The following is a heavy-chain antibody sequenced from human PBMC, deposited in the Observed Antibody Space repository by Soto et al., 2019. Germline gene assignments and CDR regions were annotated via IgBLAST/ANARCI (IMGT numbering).Heavy chain of an antibody. V-gene: IGHV3-23*01. CDR2: ISGSGGST. Sequence: GGSLRLSCAASGFTFSSYAMSWVRQAPGKGLEWVSAISGSGGSTYYADSVKGRFTISRDNSKNTLYLQMNSLRAEDTAVYYCAKFYFWSGYYTGEGRGVAFAIWGQGTMVTVSS. CDR1: GFTFSSYA. CDR3: AKFYFWSGYYTGEGRGVAFAI. J-gene: IGHJ3*02. D-gene: IGHD3-3*01.